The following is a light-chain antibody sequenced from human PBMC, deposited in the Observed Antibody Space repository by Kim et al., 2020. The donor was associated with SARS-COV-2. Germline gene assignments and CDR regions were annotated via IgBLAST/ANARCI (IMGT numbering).Light chain of an antibody. Sequence: RATISCKSSQSVLYNSNNKNYLAWYQQKGGQPPKLLIYWASTRESGVPDRFSGSGSGTDFTLTISSLQAEDVAVYYCQQFYSSPHAFGQGTKLEI. CDR2: WAS. CDR1: QSVLYNSNNKNY. V-gene: IGKV4-1*01. J-gene: IGKJ2*01. CDR3: QQFYSSPHA.